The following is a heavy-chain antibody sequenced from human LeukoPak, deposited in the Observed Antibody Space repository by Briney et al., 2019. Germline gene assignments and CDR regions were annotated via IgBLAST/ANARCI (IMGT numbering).Heavy chain of an antibody. J-gene: IGHJ5*02. CDR3: ARRSLREAYNRFDP. Sequence: SETLSLTCTVSGGSVTTSSYYWGWIRQPPGKVLEWIGSMSHSRSAFYNPSLKSRVSISVDTSKNQFYMRVTSVTAEDTALYYCARRSLREAYNRFDPWGQGTLVTVSS. CDR2: MSHSRSA. D-gene: IGHD3-10*01. CDR1: GGSVTTSSYY. V-gene: IGHV4-39*01.